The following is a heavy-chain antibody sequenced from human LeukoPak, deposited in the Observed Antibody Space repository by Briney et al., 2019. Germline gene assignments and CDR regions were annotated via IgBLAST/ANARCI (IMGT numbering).Heavy chain of an antibody. CDR1: GVSFSAYS. Sequence: SETLSLTCAVYGVSFSAYSWNWIRQSPGKGLEWIGEINHSGTTNYNPSLKSRVTISVDTSKNQFSLYLGSVTAADTAVYYCAARLDYYDSSGYRDWGQGTLVTVSS. CDR3: AARLDYYDSSGYRD. D-gene: IGHD3-22*01. CDR2: INHSGTT. J-gene: IGHJ4*02. V-gene: IGHV4-34*01.